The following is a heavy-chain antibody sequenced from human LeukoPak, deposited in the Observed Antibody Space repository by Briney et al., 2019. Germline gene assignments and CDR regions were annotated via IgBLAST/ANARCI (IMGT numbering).Heavy chain of an antibody. CDR2: INPSGGST. D-gene: IGHD2-2*01. CDR3: ARVLVVPAAMSYWYFDL. Sequence: GASVKVSCKASGYTFTSYYMHWVRQAPGQGLEWMGIINPSGGSTSYAQKFQGRVTMTRDTSTSTVYMELSSLRSEDTAVYYCARVLVVPAAMSYWYFDLWGRGTLVTVSS. CDR1: GYTFTSYY. J-gene: IGHJ2*01. V-gene: IGHV1-46*01.